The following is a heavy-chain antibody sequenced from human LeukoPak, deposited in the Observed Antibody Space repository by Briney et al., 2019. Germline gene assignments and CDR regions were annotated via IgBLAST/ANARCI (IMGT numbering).Heavy chain of an antibody. V-gene: IGHV3-30*18. D-gene: IGHD6-13*01. CDR1: GFTFSSYG. CDR3: AKTIRGYSSSWSVFDY. CDR2: ISYDGSNK. Sequence: GGSLRLSCAASGFTFSSYGMHWVRQAPGKGLEWVAGISYDGSNKYYADSVKGRFTISRDNSKNTLYLQMNSLRAEDTAVYYCAKTIRGYSSSWSVFDYWGQGTLVTVSS. J-gene: IGHJ4*02.